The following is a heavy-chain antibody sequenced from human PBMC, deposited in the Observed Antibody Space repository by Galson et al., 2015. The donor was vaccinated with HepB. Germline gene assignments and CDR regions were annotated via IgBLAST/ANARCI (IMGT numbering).Heavy chain of an antibody. CDR1: GFTFSMYS. Sequence: SLRLSCAASGFTFSMYSMNWARQAPGKGLEWVSYITSRSSAMYHADSVRGRFTISRDNAKNSLYPQMNSLRAEDTAVYYCARADMDVWGKGTTVIVSS. V-gene: IGHV3-48*04. J-gene: IGHJ6*03. CDR3: ARADMDV. CDR2: ITSRSSAM.